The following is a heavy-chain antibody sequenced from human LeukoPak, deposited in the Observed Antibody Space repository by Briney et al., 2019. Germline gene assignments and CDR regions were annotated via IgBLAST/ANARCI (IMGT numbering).Heavy chain of an antibody. CDR2: MNPNSGNT. D-gene: IGHD1-26*01. V-gene: IGHV1-8*01. Sequence: ASVKVSCKASGHTFTSYDINWVRQATGQGLEWMGWMNPNSGNTGYAQKFQGRVTMARNTSISTAYMELSSLRSEDTAVYYCASSYSVTYYYYYGMDVWGQGTTVTVSS. J-gene: IGHJ6*02. CDR1: GHTFTSYD. CDR3: ASSYSVTYYYYYGMDV.